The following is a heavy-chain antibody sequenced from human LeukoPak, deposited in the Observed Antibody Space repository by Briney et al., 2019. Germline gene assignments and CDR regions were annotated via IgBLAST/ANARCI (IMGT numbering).Heavy chain of an antibody. J-gene: IGHJ6*02. D-gene: IGHD3-3*01. CDR3: ARAADFWSGYPSMDV. V-gene: IGHV3-48*03. Sequence: GGSLRLSCAASGFTFSSYEMNWVRQAPGKGLEWVSYISSSGSTIYYADSAKGRFTISRDNAKNSLYLQMNSLRAEDTAVYYCARAADFWSGYPSMDVWGQGTTVTVSS. CDR1: GFTFSSYE. CDR2: ISSSGSTI.